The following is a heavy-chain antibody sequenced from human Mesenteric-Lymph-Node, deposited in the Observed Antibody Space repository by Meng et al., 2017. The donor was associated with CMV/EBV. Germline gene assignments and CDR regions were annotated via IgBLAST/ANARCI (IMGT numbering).Heavy chain of an antibody. V-gene: IGHV1-69*10. CDR1: GGTFNSYA. CDR2: IITHVGIA. Sequence: SVKVSCKASGGTFNSYAISWVRQAPGQGLEWMGGIITHVGIAIYAQKFQGRVTITADKSTTTAYMELGSLRSEDTAVYYCARRYCSSTSCYGIDYWGQGTLVTVSS. D-gene: IGHD2-2*01. CDR3: ARRYCSSTSCYGIDY. J-gene: IGHJ4*02.